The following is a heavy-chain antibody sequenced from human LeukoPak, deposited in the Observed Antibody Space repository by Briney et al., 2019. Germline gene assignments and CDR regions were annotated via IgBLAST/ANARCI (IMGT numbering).Heavy chain of an antibody. CDR1: GGSVGTGY. V-gene: IGHV4-59*08. CDR2: IYYSGTT. J-gene: IGHJ4*02. D-gene: IGHD1-14*01. CDR3: ARRVTGRGGYYFDY. Sequence: PSDTLSPTYPLSGGSVGTGYWTWVRQPPGKGLEWIGCIYYSGTTHYNPSLKSRVTISADTSKNQFSLNLSSVTAADTAVYYYARRVTGRGGYYFDYWDQGTLVTVSS.